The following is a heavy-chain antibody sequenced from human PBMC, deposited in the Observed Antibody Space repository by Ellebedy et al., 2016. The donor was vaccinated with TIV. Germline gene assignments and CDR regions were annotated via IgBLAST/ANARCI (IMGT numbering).Heavy chain of an antibody. CDR1: GGSISSSSYY. CDR3: ARGKGRFDP. CDR2: IYYSGST. Sequence: SETLSLXXTVSGGSISSSSYYWGWIRQPPGKGLEWIGSIYYSGSTYYNPSLKSRVTISVDTSKNQFSLKLSSVTAADTAVYYCARGKGRFDPWGQGTLVTVSS. V-gene: IGHV4-39*01. J-gene: IGHJ5*02.